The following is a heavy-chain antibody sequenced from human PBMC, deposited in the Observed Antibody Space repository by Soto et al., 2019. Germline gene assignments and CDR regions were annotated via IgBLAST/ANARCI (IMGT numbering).Heavy chain of an antibody. V-gene: IGHV3-23*05. D-gene: IGHD3-10*01. CDR2: ITTSGSNT. J-gene: IGHJ4*02. CDR1: GFTFSSYA. Sequence: EVQLLESGGDLVQPGGSLRLSCAASGFTFSSYAMNWVRQAPGKGLEWVSSITTSGSNTNYADSVKGRFTISRDNSKNRLYLQMNSLRGEDTAVYYCALRAYGSGIGWGEGTLVTVSS. CDR3: ALRAYGSGIG.